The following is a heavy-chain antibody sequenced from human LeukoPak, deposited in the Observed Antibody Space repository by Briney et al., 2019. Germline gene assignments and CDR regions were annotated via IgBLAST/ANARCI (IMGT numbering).Heavy chain of an antibody. CDR1: GGSFSGYY. D-gene: IGHD5-24*01. CDR2: INHSGST. Sequence: PSETLSLTCAVYGGSFSGYYWSWIRQPPGKGLEWIGEINHSGSTNYNPSLKSRVTISVDTSKNQFSLKLSSVTAADTAVYYCARGHRGYNRSYYFDYWGQGTLVTASS. CDR3: ARGHRGYNRSYYFDY. J-gene: IGHJ4*02. V-gene: IGHV4-34*01.